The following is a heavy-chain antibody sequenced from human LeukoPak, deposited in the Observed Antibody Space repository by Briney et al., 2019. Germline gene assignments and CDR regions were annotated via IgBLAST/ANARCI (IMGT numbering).Heavy chain of an antibody. CDR2: IIPIFGTA. D-gene: IGHD2-2*01. CDR1: GGTFSSYA. Sequence: ASVKVSCKASGGTFSSYAISWVRQAPGQGLEWMGGIIPIFGTANYAQKFQGRVTITADKSTSTAYMELSSLRSEDTAVYYCASHDHCSSTSCTYFDYWGQGTLVTVSS. J-gene: IGHJ4*02. CDR3: ASHDHCSSTSCTYFDY. V-gene: IGHV1-69*06.